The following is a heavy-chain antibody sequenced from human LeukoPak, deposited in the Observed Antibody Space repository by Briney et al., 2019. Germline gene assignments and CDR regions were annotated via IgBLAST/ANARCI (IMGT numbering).Heavy chain of an antibody. Sequence: GGSLRLSCAASGFTFSSYSMNWVRPAPGKGLEWVSSISSSSSYIYYADSVKGRFTISRDNAKNSLYLQMNSLRAEDTAVYYCARERCSSTSCYWGGYGMDVWGKGTTVTVSS. V-gene: IGHV3-21*01. D-gene: IGHD2-2*01. J-gene: IGHJ6*04. CDR1: GFTFSSYS. CDR2: ISSSSSYI. CDR3: ARERCSSTSCYWGGYGMDV.